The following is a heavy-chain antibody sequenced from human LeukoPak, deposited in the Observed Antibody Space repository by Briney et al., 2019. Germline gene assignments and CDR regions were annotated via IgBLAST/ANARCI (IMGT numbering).Heavy chain of an antibody. CDR1: GFTFSDYY. J-gene: IGHJ5*02. D-gene: IGHD3-22*01. CDR2: SSTSGSIT. CDR3: AKASYYYDRTGYHTTNWFDP. V-gene: IGHV3-11*04. Sequence: GGSLRLSCAASGFTFSDYYMSWIRQAPGKGLQWLAYSSTSGSITYYADSVKGRFTISRDNSKITLYLQMNSLRAEDTALYYCAKASYYYDRTGYHTTNWFDPWGQGTLVTVSS.